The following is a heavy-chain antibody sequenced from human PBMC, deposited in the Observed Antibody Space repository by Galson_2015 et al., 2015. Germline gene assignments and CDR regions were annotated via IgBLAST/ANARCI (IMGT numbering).Heavy chain of an antibody. Sequence: SVKVSCKVSGYTLTELSMHWVRQAPGKGLEWMGGFDPEDGETIYAQKFQGRVTMTEDTSTDTAYMELSSLRSEDTAVYYCATVSYLAVAGTRDLDYWGQGTLVTVSS. CDR2: FDPEDGET. D-gene: IGHD6-19*01. CDR3: ATVSYLAVAGTRDLDY. V-gene: IGHV1-24*01. CDR1: GYTLTELS. J-gene: IGHJ4*02.